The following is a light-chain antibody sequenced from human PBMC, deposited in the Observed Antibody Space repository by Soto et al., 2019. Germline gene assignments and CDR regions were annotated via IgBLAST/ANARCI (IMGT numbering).Light chain of an antibody. CDR3: QQFTSAPFT. CDR1: QGISNH. J-gene: IGKJ4*01. Sequence: DIQMTQSPSSLSASVGDRVTITCRASQGISNHLAWYHQKAGQPPKLLIYAASILHSGVPSRFSGSGSGTDFTLTISSLQPEDVGIYYCQQFTSAPFTFGGGTKVEI. V-gene: IGKV1-27*01. CDR2: AAS.